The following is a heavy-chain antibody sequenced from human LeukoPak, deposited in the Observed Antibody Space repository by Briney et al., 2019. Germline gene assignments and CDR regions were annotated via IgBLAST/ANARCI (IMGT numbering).Heavy chain of an antibody. CDR1: GFTFSSYG. CDR2: IWYDGSNK. V-gene: IGHV3-33*08. Sequence: GRSLRLSCAASGFTFSSYGMHWVRQAPGKGLEWVAVIWYDGSNKYYADSVKGRFTISRDNSKNTLYLQMNSLRAEDTAVYYCARVLSPYNWFDPWGQGTLVTVSS. J-gene: IGHJ5*02. D-gene: IGHD2/OR15-2a*01. CDR3: ARVLSPYNWFDP.